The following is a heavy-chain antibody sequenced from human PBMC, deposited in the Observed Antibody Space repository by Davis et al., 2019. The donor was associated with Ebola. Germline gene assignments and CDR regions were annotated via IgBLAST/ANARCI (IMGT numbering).Heavy chain of an antibody. J-gene: IGHJ5*02. CDR3: ATRLLVPDGGWFDP. CDR2: VYHTGTN. V-gene: IGHV4-39*01. Sequence: PSQTLSLTCTVPGASIDSYNSYCGWIRHSPVNGLEWTGNVYHTGTNYPNPSLESRVSISVDTSKNQFSLRLTSVTAADPAVYYCATRLLVPDGGWFDPWGQGTLVTV. CDR1: GASIDSYNSY. D-gene: IGHD3-3*02.